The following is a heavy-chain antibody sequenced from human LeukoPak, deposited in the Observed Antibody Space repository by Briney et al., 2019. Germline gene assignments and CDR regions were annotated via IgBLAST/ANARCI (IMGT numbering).Heavy chain of an antibody. Sequence: GGSLYLSCAASGFTFSGSAMHWVRQDSGKGLEWVGRIRSKANSYATAYAASVKGRFTISRDDSKNTAYLQMNSLTAEDTAVYYCARGPDYYGSGTYDYWAQGTLVTVSS. J-gene: IGHJ4*02. D-gene: IGHD3-10*01. CDR3: ARGPDYYGSGTYDY. CDR2: IRSKANSYAT. V-gene: IGHV3-73*01. CDR1: GFTFSGSA.